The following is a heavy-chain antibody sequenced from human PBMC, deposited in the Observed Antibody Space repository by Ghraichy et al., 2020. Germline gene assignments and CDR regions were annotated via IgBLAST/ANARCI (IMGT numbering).Heavy chain of an antibody. D-gene: IGHD3-3*01. CDR3: AKDGMVLRWQTPGYFDL. CDR2: ISGSGGSA. CDR1: GFSFSTSA. Sequence: GGSLRLSCAASGFSFSTSAMSWVRQAPGKGLEWVSGISGSGGSAHYADSVKGRFTISRDNSKNTLYLQMNSLRAEDTAAYYCAKDGMVLRWQTPGYFDLWGRGTLVTVSS. J-gene: IGHJ2*01. V-gene: IGHV3-23*01.